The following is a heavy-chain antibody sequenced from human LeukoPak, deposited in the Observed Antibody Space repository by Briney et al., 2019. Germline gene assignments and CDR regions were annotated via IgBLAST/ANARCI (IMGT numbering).Heavy chain of an antibody. V-gene: IGHV2-5*01. Sequence: SGPTLVNPTQTLTLTCTFSGFSLSTSGVGVGWIRQPPGKALEWLALIYWNDDKRYSPSLKSRLTITKDTSKNQVVLTMTNMDPVDTATYYCAHRGYYDSSGYVGWYTDVWGKGTTVTVSS. CDR3: AHRGYYDSSGYVGWYTDV. CDR2: IYWNDDK. J-gene: IGHJ6*03. CDR1: GFSLSTSGVG. D-gene: IGHD3-22*01.